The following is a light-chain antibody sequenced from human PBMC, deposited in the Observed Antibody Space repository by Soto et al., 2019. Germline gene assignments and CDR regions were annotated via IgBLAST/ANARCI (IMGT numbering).Light chain of an antibody. CDR2: DVN. CDR3: QSYDSSLSGSV. Sequence: QSALTQPASVSGSPGQSITISCTGTSSDVGRYNYVSWYRQHPGTAPKLIISDVNSRPSGISNRFSGSKSGNTASLTISGLQAEDEAYYYCQSYDSSLSGSVFGGGTKLTVL. CDR1: SSDVGRYNY. J-gene: IGLJ3*02. V-gene: IGLV2-14*01.